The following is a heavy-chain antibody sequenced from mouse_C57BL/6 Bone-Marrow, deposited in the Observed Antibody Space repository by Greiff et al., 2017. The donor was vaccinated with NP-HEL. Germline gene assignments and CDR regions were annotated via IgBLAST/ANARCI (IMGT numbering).Heavy chain of an antibody. Sequence: QVQLQQSGAELVKPGASVKMSCKASGYTFTSYWITWVKQRPGQGLEWIGDIYPGSGSTNYNEKFKSKATLTVDTSSSTAYMQLSSLTSEDSAVYYCASAPSTTVVHYWGQGTTLTVSS. V-gene: IGHV1-55*01. CDR2: IYPGSGST. J-gene: IGHJ2*01. CDR3: ASAPSTTVVHY. CDR1: GYTFTSYW. D-gene: IGHD1-1*01.